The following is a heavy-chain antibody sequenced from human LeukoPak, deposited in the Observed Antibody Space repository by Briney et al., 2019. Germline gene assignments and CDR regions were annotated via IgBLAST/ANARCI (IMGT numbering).Heavy chain of an antibody. J-gene: IGHJ4*02. D-gene: IGHD3-16*02. Sequence: PGGSLRLSCAASGVTFDAYAMRWVRQAPGKGLEWVSGICWNRGSIGYADSVKGRFTTSRDNTKNSLYLPMYSARAQEIGLYFCAKGMITCGGVIVAIFDYWGQGTLVTVSS. CDR3: AKGMITCGGVIVAIFDY. V-gene: IGHV3-9*03. CDR2: ICWNRGSI. CDR1: GVTFDAYA.